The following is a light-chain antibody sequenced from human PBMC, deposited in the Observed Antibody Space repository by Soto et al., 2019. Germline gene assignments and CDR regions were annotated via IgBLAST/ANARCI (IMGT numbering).Light chain of an antibody. Sequence: DIQLTQSPSSLSASLRDRVTITCRASQTIRTYLNWYQQRPGKAPNLLIHGTSNLQAGVPPRFSGSGSGTDFTLTISNLQPEDSATYYCQQSYNTLRTFGQGTKVES. CDR2: GTS. J-gene: IGKJ1*01. CDR1: QTIRTY. V-gene: IGKV1-39*01. CDR3: QQSYNTLRT.